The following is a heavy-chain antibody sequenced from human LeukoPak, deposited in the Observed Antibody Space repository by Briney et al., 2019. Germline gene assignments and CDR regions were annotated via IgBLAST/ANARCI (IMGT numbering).Heavy chain of an antibody. V-gene: IGHV4-61*01. CDR3: ARWGTGHSFDY. D-gene: IGHD3-16*01. CDR1: GYSISSGYY. CDR2: IYYSGST. J-gene: IGHJ4*02. Sequence: PSETLSLTCAVSGYSISSGYYWGWIRQPPGKGLEWIGYIYYSGSTNYNPSLKSRVTISVDTSKNQFSLKLSSVTAADTAVYYCARWGTGHSFDYWGQGTLVTVSS.